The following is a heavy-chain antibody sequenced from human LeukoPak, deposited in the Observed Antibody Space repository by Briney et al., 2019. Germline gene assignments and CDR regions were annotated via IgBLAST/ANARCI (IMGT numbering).Heavy chain of an antibody. V-gene: IGHV4-30-4*01. CDR2: IYYSGST. J-gene: IGHJ3*02. CDR3: ARESRDNNYGDYVSLPDAAAAFDI. CDR1: GGSISSGDYY. Sequence: SETLSLTCTVSGGSISSGDYYWSWMRQPPGKGLEWIGYIYYSGSTYYNPSLKSRVTISVDTSKNQFSLKLSSVTAADTAVYYCARESRDNNYGDYVSLPDAAAAFDIWGQGTMVTVSS. D-gene: IGHD4-17*01.